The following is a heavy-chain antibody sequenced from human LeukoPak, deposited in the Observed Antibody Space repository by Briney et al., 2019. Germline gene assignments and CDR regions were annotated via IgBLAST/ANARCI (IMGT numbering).Heavy chain of an antibody. CDR3: ARDPPTYDSSGYFSHYYGMDV. CDR2: MNPSGGST. V-gene: IGHV1-46*01. Sequence: ASVKVSCKASGYTFTNYYMHWVRQAPGQGLEWMAIMNPSGGSTGYAQKFQGRVTMTRDTSTSTVYMELSSLRSEDTAVYYCARDPPTYDSSGYFSHYYGMDVWGQGTTVTVSS. CDR1: GYTFTNYY. J-gene: IGHJ6*02. D-gene: IGHD3-22*01.